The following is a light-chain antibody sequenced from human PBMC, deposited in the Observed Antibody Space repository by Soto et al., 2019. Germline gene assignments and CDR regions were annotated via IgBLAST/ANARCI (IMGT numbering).Light chain of an antibody. CDR2: GAS. Sequence: EIALTQSPGTLSLSPGERATLSCRASQSVRSNSLAWYQQKPGQAPRLLIYGASTRATGIPDRFSVSGSATDFTLTITRLESEDVAVFYCQQYGRSPSTFGGGKNMEIK. CDR3: QQYGRSPST. V-gene: IGKV3-20*01. CDR1: QSVRSNS. J-gene: IGKJ4*01.